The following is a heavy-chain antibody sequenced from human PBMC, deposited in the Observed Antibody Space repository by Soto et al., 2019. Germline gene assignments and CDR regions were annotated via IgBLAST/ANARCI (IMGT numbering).Heavy chain of an antibody. D-gene: IGHD3-3*01. V-gene: IGHV4-4*07. Sequence: PSETLSLTCTVSGGAISGYYWTCIRQSAGKGLEWIGRSYSSGVTKYNPSLQSRVTMSLDTSKNEFSLRLTSVTAADTAGYYCARGQRFSDSFDPWGQGTVVTVSS. J-gene: IGHJ5*02. CDR2: SYSSGVT. CDR1: GGAISGYY. CDR3: ARGQRFSDSFDP.